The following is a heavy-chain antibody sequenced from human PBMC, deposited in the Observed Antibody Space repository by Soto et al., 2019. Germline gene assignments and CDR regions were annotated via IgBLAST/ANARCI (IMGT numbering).Heavy chain of an antibody. CDR2: IYYSGST. D-gene: IGHD2-15*01. V-gene: IGHV4-59*01. CDR3: ARSPGYCSGGSCPNWFDP. J-gene: IGHJ5*02. Sequence: SETLSLTCTVSGGSISSYYWSWIRQPPGKGLEWIGYIYYSGSTNYNPSLKSRVTISVDTSKNQFSLKLSSVTAADTAVYYCARSPGYCSGGSCPNWFDPSGQGTLVTVSS. CDR1: GGSISSYY.